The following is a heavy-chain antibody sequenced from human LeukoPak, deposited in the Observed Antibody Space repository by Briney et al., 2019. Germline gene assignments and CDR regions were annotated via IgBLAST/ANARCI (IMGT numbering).Heavy chain of an antibody. CDR3: AKGGMVDFDH. D-gene: IGHD2-15*01. CDR2: IYWDDDK. Sequence: SGPTLVNPTQTLTLTCTCSGFSLTTSAVGVGWIRQPPGKALEWLALIYWDDDKRYSPSLKSRLTITKDTSKNQVVLTVTYMDPVDTATYYCAKGGMVDFDHWGQGILVTVPS. J-gene: IGHJ4*02. V-gene: IGHV2-5*02. CDR1: GFSLTTSAVG.